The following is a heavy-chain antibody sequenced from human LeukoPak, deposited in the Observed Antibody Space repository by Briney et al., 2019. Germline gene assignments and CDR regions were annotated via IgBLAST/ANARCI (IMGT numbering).Heavy chain of an antibody. CDR1: GFTFSSYG. J-gene: IGHJ4*02. V-gene: IGHV3-30*02. CDR3: AILLRDIVVVVADLFDY. Sequence: PGGSLRLSCAASGFTFSSYGMHWVRQAPGKGLEWVAFIRYDGSNKYYADSVKGRFTISRGNSKNTLYLQMNSLRAEDTAVYYCAILLRDIVVVVADLFDYWGQGTLVTVSS. D-gene: IGHD2-15*01. CDR2: IRYDGSNK.